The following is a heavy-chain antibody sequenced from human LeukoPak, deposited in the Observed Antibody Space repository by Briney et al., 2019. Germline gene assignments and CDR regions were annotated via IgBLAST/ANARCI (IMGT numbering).Heavy chain of an antibody. Sequence: SETLSLTCTVSGDPINSYYWSWIRQPPGKGLEWIGHIYYSGSTNYNPSLKSRVTISIDTSKNRFSLKLSSVTAADTAVYYCARTAYARFFDLWGRGTLVTVSS. CDR2: IYYSGST. D-gene: IGHD2-21*01. J-gene: IGHJ2*01. V-gene: IGHV4-59*01. CDR1: GDPINSYY. CDR3: ARTAYARFFDL.